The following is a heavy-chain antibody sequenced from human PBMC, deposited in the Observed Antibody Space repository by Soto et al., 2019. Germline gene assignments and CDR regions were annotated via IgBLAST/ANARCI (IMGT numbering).Heavy chain of an antibody. CDR2: IYYSGST. CDR3: ARNRYNWNYGFDP. J-gene: IGHJ5*02. CDR1: GGSISSYY. V-gene: IGHV4-59*08. D-gene: IGHD1-7*01. Sequence: SETLSLTCTVSGGSISSYYWSWIRQPPGKGLEWIGYIYYSGSTNYNPSLKSRVTISVDTSKNQFSLKLSSVTAADTAVYYCARNRYNWNYGFDPWGQGTLVTVSS.